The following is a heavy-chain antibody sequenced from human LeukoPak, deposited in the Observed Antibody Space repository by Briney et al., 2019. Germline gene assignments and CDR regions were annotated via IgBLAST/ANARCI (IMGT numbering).Heavy chain of an antibody. D-gene: IGHD6-13*01. CDR2: IYRGGST. J-gene: IGHJ4*02. CDR3: ARDRGAAAGN. CDR1: GFNVSNNY. Sequence: GGSLRLSCAASGFNVSNNYMSWVRQAPGKGLEWVSVIYRGGSTYYAGSVKGRFTMSRDNSKNRVYLQMDSLRAEDTAVYYCARDRGAAAGNWGQGTLVTVSS. V-gene: IGHV3-53*01.